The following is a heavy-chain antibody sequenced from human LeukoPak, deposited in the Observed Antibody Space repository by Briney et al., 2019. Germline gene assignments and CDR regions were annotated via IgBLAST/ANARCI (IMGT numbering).Heavy chain of an antibody. CDR1: GFAFSNYW. CDR2: ISSSGSTI. Sequence: GGSLRLSCAASGFAFSNYWMNWARQTPGKGLEWVSYISSSGSTIYYADSVKGRFTISRDNAKNSLYLQMNSLRAEDTALYYCAKGAYYDSSGYYGYFDYWGQGTLVTVSS. D-gene: IGHD3-22*01. CDR3: AKGAYYDSSGYYGYFDY. J-gene: IGHJ4*02. V-gene: IGHV3-48*04.